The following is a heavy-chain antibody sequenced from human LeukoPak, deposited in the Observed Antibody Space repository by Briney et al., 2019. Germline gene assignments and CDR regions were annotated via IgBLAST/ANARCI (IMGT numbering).Heavy chain of an antibody. CDR3: ARGGVGFGSRPYNWFDP. J-gene: IGHJ5*02. CDR1: GGSISSGGYY. V-gene: IGHV4-61*02. D-gene: IGHD3-16*01. Sequence: MTSETLSLTCTVSGGSISSGGYYWSWIRQPAGKGLEWIGRIYTSGSTNYNPSLKSRVTISVDTSKNQFSLKLSSVTAADTAVYYCARGGVGFGSRPYNWFDPWGQGTLVTVSS. CDR2: IYTSGST.